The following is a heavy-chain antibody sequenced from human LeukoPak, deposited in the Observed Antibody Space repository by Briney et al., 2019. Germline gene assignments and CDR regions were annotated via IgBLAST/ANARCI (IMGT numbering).Heavy chain of an antibody. Sequence: GGSLRLSCAASGFTFPNYIMNWVRRAPGKGLEWVSGISGGGDGTYYADSIKGRFTISRDNSMNTLFLQMNSLRAEDTAVYYCAKDGYGTSDYWGQGTLVTVSS. V-gene: IGHV3-23*01. CDR2: ISGGGDGT. CDR1: GFTFPNYI. D-gene: IGHD2-2*03. CDR3: AKDGYGTSDY. J-gene: IGHJ4*02.